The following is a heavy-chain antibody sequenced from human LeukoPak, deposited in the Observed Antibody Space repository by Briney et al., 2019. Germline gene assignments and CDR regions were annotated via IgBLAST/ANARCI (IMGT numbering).Heavy chain of an antibody. CDR2: IYYSGSA. CDR1: GGTISSYY. J-gene: IGHJ4*02. D-gene: IGHD2-15*01. CDR3: ARDRNNCSGGSCYSAFDY. Sequence: SETLSLTCTVSGGTISSYYWSWIRQPPGKGLDWIAYIYYSGSANYNPSLKSRVTISVDTSKNQFSLKLSSVTAADTAVYYCARDRNNCSGGSCYSAFDYWGQGTLVTVSS. V-gene: IGHV4-59*01.